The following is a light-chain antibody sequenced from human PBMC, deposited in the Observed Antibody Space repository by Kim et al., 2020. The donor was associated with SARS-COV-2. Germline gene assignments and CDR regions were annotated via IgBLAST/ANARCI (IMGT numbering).Light chain of an antibody. CDR2: GRN. CDR1: SLRSYY. J-gene: IGLJ2*01. Sequence: SSELTQDPAVFVALGQTVRITCQGDSLRSYYATWYQQKPRQSPLLVIFGRNNRPSGIPDRFSGSTSGNTASLTISGAHAEDEADFYCQSRDSGGNVVFGGGTQLTVL. CDR3: QSRDSGGNVV. V-gene: IGLV3-19*01.